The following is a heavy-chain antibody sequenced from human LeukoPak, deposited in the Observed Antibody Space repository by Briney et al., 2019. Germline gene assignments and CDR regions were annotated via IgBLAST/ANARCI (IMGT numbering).Heavy chain of an antibody. CDR2: ISSSSSYI. Sequence: PGGSLRLSCAVSGFTFSDYNMSWIRQAPRKGLEWVSSISSSSSYIYYADSVKGRFTISRDNAKNSLYLQMNSLRAEDTAVYYCARDRDLDIVATDYWGQGTLVTVSS. CDR3: ARDRDLDIVATDY. J-gene: IGHJ4*02. V-gene: IGHV3-21*01. D-gene: IGHD5-12*01. CDR1: GFTFSDYN.